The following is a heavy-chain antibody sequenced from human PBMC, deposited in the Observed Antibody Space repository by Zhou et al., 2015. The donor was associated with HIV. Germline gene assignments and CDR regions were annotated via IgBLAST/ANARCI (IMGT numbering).Heavy chain of an antibody. J-gene: IGHJ6*02. D-gene: IGHD2-2*01. Sequence: EVQLLESGGGLVQPGGSLRLSCASSGFIFSSYAMSWVRQAPGKGLEWAAGVSGSGGSTWYTESVKGRFTIFRDDSKNTVYLLMNSLRVEDTAVYYCARPEGRYCSSSSCARHGMDVWGQGTTVTVSS. V-gene: IGHV3-23*01. CDR1: GFIFSSYA. CDR3: ARPEGRYCSSSSCARHGMDV. CDR2: VSGSGGST.